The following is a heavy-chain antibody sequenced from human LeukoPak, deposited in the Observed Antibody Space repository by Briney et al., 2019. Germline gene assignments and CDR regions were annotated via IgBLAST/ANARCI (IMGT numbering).Heavy chain of an antibody. CDR1: GFSFSTYW. Sequence: GGSLRLSRAASGFSFSTYWIHWVRQAPGKGLVWVSRINSDGSGATHADSVKGRFTISRDNAKNTVYLQMNSLRVEDTAVYFCTSRNGSGDYWGQGTPVTVSS. D-gene: IGHD3-10*01. CDR2: INSDGSGA. J-gene: IGHJ4*02. V-gene: IGHV3-74*01. CDR3: TSRNGSGDY.